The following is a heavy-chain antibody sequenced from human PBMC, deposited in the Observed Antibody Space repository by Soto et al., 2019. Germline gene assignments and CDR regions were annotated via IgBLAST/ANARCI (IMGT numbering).Heavy chain of an antibody. V-gene: IGHV3-30*04. Sequence: PGVSLRLSCAASGITVRTCPMHWVRQAPGQGLESGAVISYGGRNENYADSVKGRFTISRDNAKNSLYLQMNSLRPEDTALYYCTKARLWGGDGYNSYYYNAMDVWGQGT. J-gene: IGHJ6*02. CDR3: TKARLWGGDGYNSYYYNAMDV. CDR2: ISYGGRNE. D-gene: IGHD3-16*01. CDR1: GITVRTCP.